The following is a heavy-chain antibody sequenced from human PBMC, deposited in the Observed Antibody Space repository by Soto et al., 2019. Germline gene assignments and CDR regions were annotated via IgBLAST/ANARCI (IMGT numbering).Heavy chain of an antibody. CDR2: ISYDGSNK. CDR3: AKDGGIQLWPDENYYYYGMDG. Sequence: QVQLVESGGGVVQPGRSLRLSCAASGFTFSSYGMHWVRQAPGKGLEWVAVISYDGSNKYYADSVKGRFTISRDNSKNTLYLQMNSLRAEDTAVYYCAKDGGIQLWPDENYYYYGMDGWGQGTTVTVSS. CDR1: GFTFSSYG. V-gene: IGHV3-30*18. D-gene: IGHD5-18*01. J-gene: IGHJ6*02.